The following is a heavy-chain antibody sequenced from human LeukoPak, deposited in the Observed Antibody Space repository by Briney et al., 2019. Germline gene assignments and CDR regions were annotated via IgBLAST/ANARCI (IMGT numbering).Heavy chain of an antibody. CDR2: IKQDGNEK. J-gene: IGHJ6*04. CDR1: GFRFNTYW. D-gene: IGHD3-10*02. V-gene: IGHV3-7*01. CDR3: AELGITMIGGV. Sequence: GGSLRLSCAASGFRFNTYWMSWVRQAPGKGLEWVANIKQDGNEKYYADSVKGRFTISRDNAKNSLYLQMNSLRAEDTAVYYCAELGITMIGGVWGKGTTVTIST.